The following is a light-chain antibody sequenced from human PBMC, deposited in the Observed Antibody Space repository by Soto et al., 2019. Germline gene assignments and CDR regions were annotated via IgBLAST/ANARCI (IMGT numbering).Light chain of an antibody. Sequence: EIVMTQSPGTLCLFPGESAALSCLASQSVSSSYLAWYQQKPGQAPRLLIYGASSRATGIPDRFSGSGSGTDFTLTISRLEPEDFAVYYCQQYGSSPPTFGQGTKVHIK. CDR2: GAS. J-gene: IGKJ1*01. V-gene: IGKV3-20*01. CDR1: QSVSSSY. CDR3: QQYGSSPPT.